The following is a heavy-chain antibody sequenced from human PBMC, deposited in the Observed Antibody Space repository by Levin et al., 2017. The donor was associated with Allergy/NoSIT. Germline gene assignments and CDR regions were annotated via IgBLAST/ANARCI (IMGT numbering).Heavy chain of an antibody. CDR2: IYYIGST. CDR3: ARDEITVGGFDY. CDR1: GGSISSSSFY. J-gene: IGHJ4*02. D-gene: IGHD6-19*01. V-gene: IGHV4-39*07. Sequence: PSETLSLTCTVSGGSISSSSFYWGWIRQPPGKGLEWIGSIYYIGSTYYNASLKSRVTISVATSKNQFSLILSSVTAADTAVYYCARDEITVGGFDYWGQGSLVTVSS.